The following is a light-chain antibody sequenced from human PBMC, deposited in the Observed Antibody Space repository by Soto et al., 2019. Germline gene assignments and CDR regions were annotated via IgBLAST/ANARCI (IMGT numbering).Light chain of an antibody. CDR2: EVS. CDR3: SSYTSSTPWV. V-gene: IGLV2-14*01. Sequence: QSVLTQPASVSGSAGQAITISCTGTNSDVGGYNYVSWYQEHTGKSPKLIIYEVSNRPSGVSNRFSGSKSGNTASLTISGLQAEGEADYYCSSYTSSTPWVFGGATKVTVL. J-gene: IGLJ3*02. CDR1: NSDVGGYNY.